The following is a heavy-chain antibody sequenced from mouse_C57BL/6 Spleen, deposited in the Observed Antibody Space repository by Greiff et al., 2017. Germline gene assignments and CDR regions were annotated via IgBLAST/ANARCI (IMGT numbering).Heavy chain of an antibody. CDR1: GFTFSDYG. D-gene: IGHD1-1*01. CDR3: ARDYYGSSWFAY. CDR2: INSGSSTI. Sequence: EVQVVESGGGLVKPGGSLKLSCAASGFTFSDYGMHWVRQAPEKGLEWVAYINSGSSTIYYADTGKGRFTISRDNAKNTLFLQRTSLRSEDTAMYYGARDYYGSSWFAYWGQGTLVTVSA. V-gene: IGHV5-17*01. J-gene: IGHJ3*01.